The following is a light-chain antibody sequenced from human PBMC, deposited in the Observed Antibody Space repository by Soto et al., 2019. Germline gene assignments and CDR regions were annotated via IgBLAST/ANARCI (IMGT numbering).Light chain of an antibody. V-gene: IGKV3-20*01. CDR3: QQYGSSPRT. CDR2: GAS. J-gene: IGKJ4*01. Sequence: EVVLTRSPGTLSLSPGERATLSCRASQSVSSSYLAWYQQKPGQAPRLLIYGASSRATGIPDRFSGSGSGTDFTLTISRLEPEDFAVYYCQQYGSSPRTFGGGTKV. CDR1: QSVSSSY.